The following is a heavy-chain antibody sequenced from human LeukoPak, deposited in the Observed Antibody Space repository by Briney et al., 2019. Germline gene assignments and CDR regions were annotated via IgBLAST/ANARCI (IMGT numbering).Heavy chain of an antibody. CDR3: ARGGDYGDYGAY. CDR2: ISGSGGTT. Sequence: GGSLRLSCAASGFIFSTCAMSWVRQAPGKGLEWVSAISGSGGTTYYADSVKGRFAISRDNSKNTLYLQMNSLRAEDTAVYYCARGGDYGDYGAYWGQGTLVTVSS. J-gene: IGHJ4*02. D-gene: IGHD4-17*01. CDR1: GFIFSTCA. V-gene: IGHV3-23*01.